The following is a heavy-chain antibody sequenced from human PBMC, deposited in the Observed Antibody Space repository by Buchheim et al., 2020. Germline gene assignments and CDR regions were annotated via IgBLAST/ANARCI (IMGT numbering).Heavy chain of an antibody. V-gene: IGHV3-21*02. CDR2: ITTSSTHI. J-gene: IGHJ4*02. D-gene: IGHD6-19*01. CDR1: GFTFSTYS. Sequence: EVQLVESGGGLVKPGGSLRLSCAASGFTFSTYSMNWVRQAPGKGLEWVSAITTSSTHINYADSVKGRFTISRDNAENSLYLRMNSLRAEDTAVYYCARILGDNGYGSGYWDYWGQGTL. CDR3: ARILGDNGYGSGYWDY.